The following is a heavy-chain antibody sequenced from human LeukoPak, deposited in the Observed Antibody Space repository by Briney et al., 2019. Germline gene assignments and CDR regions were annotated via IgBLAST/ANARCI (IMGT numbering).Heavy chain of an antibody. CDR3: AREPGYGDYDGYFDY. J-gene: IGHJ4*02. D-gene: IGHD4-17*01. V-gene: IGHV3-48*04. Sequence: QSGGSLRLSCAASGFTFSSYSMNWVRQAPGKGLEWVSYISSSGSTIYYADSVKGRFTISRDNAKNSLYLQMNSLRAEDTAVYYCAREPGYGDYDGYFDYWGQGTLVTVSS. CDR2: ISSSGSTI. CDR1: GFTFSSYS.